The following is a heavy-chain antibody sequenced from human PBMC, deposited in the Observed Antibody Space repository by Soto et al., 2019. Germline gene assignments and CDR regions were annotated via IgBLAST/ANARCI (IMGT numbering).Heavy chain of an antibody. J-gene: IGHJ4*02. D-gene: IGHD1-26*01. CDR3: AKDSGSYFPADY. CDR1: GFTFSSSA. CDR2: ISASGGRT. Sequence: EVQLLESGGGLVQPGGSLRLSCAASGFTFSSSAMSWVRQAPGKGLEWVSAISASGGRTYYADSVKGRFTISRDNSKNTLYLQMNSLRAEDTAIYDCAKDSGSYFPADYWGQGTLVTVSS. V-gene: IGHV3-23*01.